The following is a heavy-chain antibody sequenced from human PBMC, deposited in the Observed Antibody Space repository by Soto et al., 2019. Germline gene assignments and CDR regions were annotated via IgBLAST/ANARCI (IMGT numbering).Heavy chain of an antibody. CDR2: INPSGGST. D-gene: IGHD2-8*01. V-gene: IGHV1-46*01. Sequence: ASVKVSCKASGYTFTSYYMHWLRQAPGQGLEWMGIINPSGGSTSYAQKFQGRVTMTRDTSTSTVYMELSSLRSEDTAVYYCARDGIVLMVYAAFYYGMDVWGQGTTVTVS. CDR1: GYTFTSYY. CDR3: ARDGIVLMVYAAFYYGMDV. J-gene: IGHJ6*02.